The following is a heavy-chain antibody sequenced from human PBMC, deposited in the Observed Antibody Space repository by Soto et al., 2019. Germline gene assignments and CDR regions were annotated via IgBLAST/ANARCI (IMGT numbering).Heavy chain of an antibody. CDR2: ISYDGSNK. V-gene: IGHV3-30*18. CDR1: GFTSSSYG. Sequence: GGSLRLSCAASGFTSSSYGMHWVRQAPGKGLEWVAVISYDGSNKYHADSVKGRFTISRDNSKNTLYLQMSSLRAEDTAVYYCAKEDRVGSSWYVLYYYGMVVWRQGTTVTVSS. D-gene: IGHD6-13*01. J-gene: IGHJ6*02. CDR3: AKEDRVGSSWYVLYYYGMVV.